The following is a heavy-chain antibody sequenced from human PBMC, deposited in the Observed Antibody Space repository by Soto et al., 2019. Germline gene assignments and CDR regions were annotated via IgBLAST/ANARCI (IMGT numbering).Heavy chain of an antibody. Sequence: QVQLVQSGAEVKKPGSSVKVSCKASGGTFSSYAISWVRQAPGQGLEWMGGIIPIFGTANYAQKFQGRVTITADESKSTAYMELSSLRSEDTAVYYCARGAYYDYVWGSYRFPSFDYWGQGTLVTVSS. CDR2: IIPIFGTA. CDR3: ARGAYYDYVWGSYRFPSFDY. D-gene: IGHD3-16*02. CDR1: GGTFSSYA. V-gene: IGHV1-69*01. J-gene: IGHJ4*02.